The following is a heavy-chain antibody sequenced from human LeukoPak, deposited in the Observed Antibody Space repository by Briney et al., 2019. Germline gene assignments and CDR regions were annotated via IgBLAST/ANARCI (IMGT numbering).Heavy chain of an antibody. CDR1: GGTFSSYA. CDR2: IIPIFGTA. V-gene: IGHV1-69*06. Sequence: ASVKVSCKASGGTFSSYAISWVRQAPGQGLEWMGGIIPIFGTANYAQKFQGRVTITADKSTSTAYMELSSLRSEDTAVYYCASEGVAGVTEVDRMYYFDYWGQGTLVTVSS. J-gene: IGHJ4*02. D-gene: IGHD2-21*02. CDR3: ASEGVAGVTEVDRMYYFDY.